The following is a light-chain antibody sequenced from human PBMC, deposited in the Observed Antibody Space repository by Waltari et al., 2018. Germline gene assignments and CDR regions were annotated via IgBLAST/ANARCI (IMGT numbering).Light chain of an antibody. CDR1: QSVSRSY. CDR3: QQYGSSPLFA. Sequence: EVVLTQSPGTLSVSPGERATLSCRASQSVSRSYLAWYQQRPGQAPRLLIYGASNRATGIPDRFSGSGSGTDFTLTINRLEPEDFAVYYCQQYGSSPLFAFGPGTKEDIK. CDR2: GAS. V-gene: IGKV3-20*01. J-gene: IGKJ3*01.